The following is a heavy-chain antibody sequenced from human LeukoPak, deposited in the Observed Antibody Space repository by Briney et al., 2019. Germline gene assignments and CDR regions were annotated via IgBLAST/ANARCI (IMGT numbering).Heavy chain of an antibody. J-gene: IGHJ4*02. D-gene: IGHD6-13*01. V-gene: IGHV3-73*01. CDR1: GFTFSDAW. CDR3: TRHLDGIAAYDY. CDR2: IGSTATNHAT. Sequence: GGSLRLSCATSGFTFSDAWLSWVRQAPGKGLEWVGLIGSTATNHATLYAASVEGRFTISRDDSKNTAFLQMNSLKTEDTAVYYCTRHLDGIAAYDYWGQGTLVTVSS.